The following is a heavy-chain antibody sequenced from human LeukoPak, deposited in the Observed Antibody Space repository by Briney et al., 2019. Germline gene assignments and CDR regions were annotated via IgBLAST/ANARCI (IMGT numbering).Heavy chain of an antibody. Sequence: PSETLSLTCTVSGGSISSYYWSWIRQPPGKGLEWIGYIYHSGSTNYNPSLKSRVTISVDTSKNQFSLKLSSVTAADTAVYYCARLKGDYDYVWGSYRPTPFLDYWGQGTLVTVSS. CDR3: ARLKGDYDYVWGSYRPTPFLDY. D-gene: IGHD3-16*02. J-gene: IGHJ4*02. CDR1: GGSISSYY. V-gene: IGHV4-59*08. CDR2: IYHSGST.